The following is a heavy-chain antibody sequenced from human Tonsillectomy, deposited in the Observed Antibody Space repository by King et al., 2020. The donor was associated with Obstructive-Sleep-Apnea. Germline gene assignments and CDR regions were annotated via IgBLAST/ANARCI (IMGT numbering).Heavy chain of an antibody. CDR2: IKSYGSST. V-gene: IGHV3-74*01. D-gene: IGHD6-6*01. CDR1: GFTFSSNW. Sequence: VQLVESGGGLVQPGGSLRLSCAASGFTFSSNWMHWVRQAPGKGLVWVSRIKSYGSSTTYADSVKGRFTISRDNAKNTLYLQMNSLRADDTAVYYCTRGPPVRPLGVYYGLDVWGQGTTVTVSS. CDR3: TRGPPVRPLGVYYGLDV. J-gene: IGHJ6*02.